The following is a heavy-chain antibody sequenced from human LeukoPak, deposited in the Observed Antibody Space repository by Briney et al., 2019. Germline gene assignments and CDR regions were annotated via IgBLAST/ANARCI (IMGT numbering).Heavy chain of an antibody. J-gene: IGHJ6*03. D-gene: IGHD2-2*01. CDR3: AKDRRYCSSTSCRDYYYCMDV. CDR1: GFTFSSYG. CDR2: IRYDGSNK. Sequence: GGSLRLSCAASGFTFSSYGMHWVRQAPGKGLEWVAFIRYDGSNKYYADSVKGRFTISRDNSKNTLYLQMNSLRAEDTAVYYCAKDRRYCSSTSCRDYYYCMDVWGKGTTVTVSS. V-gene: IGHV3-30*02.